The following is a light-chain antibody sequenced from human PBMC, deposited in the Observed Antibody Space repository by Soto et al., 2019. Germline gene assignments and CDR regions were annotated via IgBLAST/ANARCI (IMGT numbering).Light chain of an antibody. CDR1: QSISNY. CDR2: DAS. Sequence: EIVLTQSPATLSLSPGERATLSCRASQSISNYLVWYQQKPGQAPRLLIYDASNRATGIPAMFSGSGSGTDFTLTISSLEAEDSAIYYCQQRSYWSPLTFGGGTKVESK. V-gene: IGKV3-11*01. J-gene: IGKJ4*01. CDR3: QQRSYWSPLT.